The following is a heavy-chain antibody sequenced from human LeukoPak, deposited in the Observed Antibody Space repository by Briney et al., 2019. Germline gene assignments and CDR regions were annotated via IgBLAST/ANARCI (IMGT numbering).Heavy chain of an antibody. CDR2: TNPNSGGT. CDR3: ARDVVVTNFDY. CDR1: GYTFTGYY. V-gene: IGHV1-2*06. D-gene: IGHD2-15*01. Sequence: ASVKVSCKASGYTFTGYYMHWVRQAPGQGLEWMGRTNPNSGGTNYAQKFQARVTMTRDTSISTAYMELSRLRSDDTAVYYCARDVVVTNFDYWGQGTLVTVPS. J-gene: IGHJ4*02.